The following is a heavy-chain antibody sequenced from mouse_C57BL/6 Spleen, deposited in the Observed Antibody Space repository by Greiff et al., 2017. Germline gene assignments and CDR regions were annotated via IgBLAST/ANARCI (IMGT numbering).Heavy chain of an antibody. D-gene: IGHD2-5*01. J-gene: IGHJ3*01. V-gene: IGHV5-12*01. Sequence: DVKLVGSGGGLVQPGGSLKLSCAASGFTFSDYYMYWVRQTPEKRLEWVAYISNGGGSTYYPDTVKGRFTISRDNAKNTLYLQMSRLKSEDTAMYYCASPAYYSIAWFAYWGQGTLVTVSA. CDR3: ASPAYYSIAWFAY. CDR1: GFTFSDYY. CDR2: ISNGGGST.